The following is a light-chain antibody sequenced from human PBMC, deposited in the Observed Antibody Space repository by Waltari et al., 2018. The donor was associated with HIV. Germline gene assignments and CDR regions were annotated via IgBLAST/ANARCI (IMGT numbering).Light chain of an antibody. V-gene: IGKV3-11*01. CDR2: DAS. Sequence: EIVLTQSPTTLSLSPGERATLSCRASQSVSSYLAWYQQKPGQAPRLLIYDASNRATGIPARFSGSGSGTDFTLTISSLGPEDFAVYYCQQRSNWPPETTFGGGTKVEIK. CDR3: QQRSNWPPETT. CDR1: QSVSSY. J-gene: IGKJ4*01.